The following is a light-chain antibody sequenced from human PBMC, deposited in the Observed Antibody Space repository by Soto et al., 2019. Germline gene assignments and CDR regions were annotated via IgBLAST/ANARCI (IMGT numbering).Light chain of an antibody. CDR2: KAS. CDR3: QHYNSYSEA. CDR1: QTISSV. J-gene: IGKJ1*01. V-gene: IGKV1-5*03. Sequence: DIQMTQSPSTLSGSVGDRVTITFLASQTISSVLAWYQQKPGKAPKLLIYKASTLKSGVPSRFSGSGSGTEFTLTISSLQPDDFATYYCQHYNSYSEAFGQGTKVDI.